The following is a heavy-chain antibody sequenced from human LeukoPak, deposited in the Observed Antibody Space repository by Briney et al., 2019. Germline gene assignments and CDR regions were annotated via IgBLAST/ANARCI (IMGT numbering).Heavy chain of an antibody. CDR2: VYYSGST. CDR3: ARGFRVGATIGAFDI. D-gene: IGHD1-26*01. CDR1: GVSISSYY. V-gene: IGHV4-59*01. J-gene: IGHJ3*02. Sequence: SETLSLTCTVSGVSISSYYWNWIRQPPGKGLEWIGYVYYSGSTSSNPSLESRVTMSVDTSKNQFSLKLSSVTAADTAVYYCARGFRVGATIGAFDIWGQGTMVTVSS.